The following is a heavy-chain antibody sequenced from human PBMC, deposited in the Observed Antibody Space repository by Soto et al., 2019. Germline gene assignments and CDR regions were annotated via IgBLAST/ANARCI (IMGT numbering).Heavy chain of an antibody. CDR2: ISLDGNNK. CDR1: GFTFRTYA. J-gene: IGHJ4*02. D-gene: IGHD2-21*01. CDR3: ARGGDGDYVDY. V-gene: IGHV3-30-3*01. Sequence: QVQLLESGGGVVQPGRSLRLSCAASGFTFRTYAMHWVRQAPGKGLEWVAVISLDGNNKYYADSVKGRFTISRDNSKSTLYLRMNSLTTEDTAVYYCARGGDGDYVDYWGQGTLVTVSS.